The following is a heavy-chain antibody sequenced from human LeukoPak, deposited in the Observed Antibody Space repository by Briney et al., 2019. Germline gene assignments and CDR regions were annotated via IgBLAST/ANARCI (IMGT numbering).Heavy chain of an antibody. V-gene: IGHV4-59*08. D-gene: IGHD1-14*01. CDR3: AGLIRPGWFDP. Sequence: PSETLSLTCTVSGGSISSYYWSWIRQSPGKGLECIGYIHYTGSTNYNPSLKSRVTISVDTSKNQFSLKLSSVTAADTAVYYCAGLIRPGWFDPWGQGTLVTVSS. CDR1: GGSISSYY. CDR2: IHYTGST. J-gene: IGHJ5*02.